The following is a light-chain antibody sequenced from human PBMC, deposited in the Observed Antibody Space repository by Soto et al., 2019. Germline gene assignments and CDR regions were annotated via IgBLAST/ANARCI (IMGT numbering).Light chain of an antibody. CDR1: QGISSW. J-gene: IGKJ5*01. CDR2: AAS. V-gene: IGKV1-12*01. Sequence: DIQMTQSPPSVSASVGDRVTISCRTSQGISSWLAWYQQKPGKAPKLLIYAASSLQSGVPSRFSGSGSGTDFTLTISSLEPEDFAVYYCHQRSNWPPDTFGQGTRLEI. CDR3: HQRSNWPPDT.